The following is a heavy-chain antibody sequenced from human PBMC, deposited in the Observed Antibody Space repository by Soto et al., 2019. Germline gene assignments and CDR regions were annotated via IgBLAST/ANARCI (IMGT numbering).Heavy chain of an antibody. CDR2: INPSGGST. V-gene: IGHV1-46*01. D-gene: IGHD1-26*01. CDR1: GYTFTSYY. CDR3: ARDLGAGAGSYLNKNYYYYGMDV. J-gene: IGHJ6*02. Sequence: ASVKVSCKASGYTFTSYYMHWVRQAPGQGLEWMGIINPSGGSTSYAQKFQGRVTMTRGTSTSTVYMELSSLRSEDTAVYYCARDLGAGAGSYLNKNYYYYGMDVWGQGTTVTVSS.